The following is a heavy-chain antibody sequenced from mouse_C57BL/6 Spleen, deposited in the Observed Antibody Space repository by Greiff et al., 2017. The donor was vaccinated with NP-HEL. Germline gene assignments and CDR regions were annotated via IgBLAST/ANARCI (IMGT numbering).Heavy chain of an antibody. CDR3: ARSGLLFVLLFAY. CDR1: GYTFTSYW. V-gene: IGHV1-53*01. CDR2: INPSNGGT. J-gene: IGHJ3*01. D-gene: IGHD3-1*01. Sequence: VQLQQPGTELVKPGASVKLSCKASGYTFTSYWMHWVKQRPGQGLEWIGNINPSNGGTNYNEKFKSKATLTVDKSSSTAYMQLSSLTSEDSAVYYCARSGLLFVLLFAYWGQGTLVTVSA.